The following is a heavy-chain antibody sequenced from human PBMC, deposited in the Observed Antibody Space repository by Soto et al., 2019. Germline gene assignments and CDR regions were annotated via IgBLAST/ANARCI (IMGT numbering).Heavy chain of an antibody. J-gene: IGHJ6*03. CDR2: IKQDGSEK. D-gene: IGHD3-3*01. CDR1: GFTFSSYW. V-gene: IGHV3-7*01. Sequence: EVQLVESGGGLVQPGGSLRLSCAASGFTFSSYWMSWVRQAPGKGLEWVANIKQDGSEKSYVDSVKGRFTISRDNAKNSLYLQMNSLRAEDTAVYYCARRADYDFWSGHPEFSYYYYYYMDVWGKGTTVTVSS. CDR3: ARRADYDFWSGHPEFSYYYYYYMDV.